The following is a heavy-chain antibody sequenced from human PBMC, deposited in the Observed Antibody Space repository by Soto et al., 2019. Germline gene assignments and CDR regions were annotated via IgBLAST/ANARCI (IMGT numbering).Heavy chain of an antibody. V-gene: IGHV3-30-3*01. Sequence: QVQLVESGGGVVQPGRSLRLSCAASGFTFSSYAMHWVRQAPGKGLEWVAVISYDGSNKYYADSVKGRFTISGDNSKNTLYLQMNSLRAEDTAVYYCARDRKGLLWFGDFDYWGQGTLVTVSS. CDR1: GFTFSSYA. J-gene: IGHJ4*02. D-gene: IGHD3-10*01. CDR3: ARDRKGLLWFGDFDY. CDR2: ISYDGSNK.